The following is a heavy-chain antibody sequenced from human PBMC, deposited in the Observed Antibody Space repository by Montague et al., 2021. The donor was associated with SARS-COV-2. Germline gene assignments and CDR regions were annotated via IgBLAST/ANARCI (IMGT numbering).Heavy chain of an antibody. J-gene: IGHJ4*02. D-gene: IGHD6-6*01. CDR2: IYYSGST. Sequence: SETLSLTCTVSGGSISSSSYYWGWIRQPPGKGLEWIGSIYYSGSTYYNPSLKSRATISVDTSKNQFSLKLSSVTAADTAVYYCARDLNEYSSSGGFDYWGQGTLVTVSS. CDR3: ARDLNEYSSSGGFDY. CDR1: GGSISSSSYY. V-gene: IGHV4-39*07.